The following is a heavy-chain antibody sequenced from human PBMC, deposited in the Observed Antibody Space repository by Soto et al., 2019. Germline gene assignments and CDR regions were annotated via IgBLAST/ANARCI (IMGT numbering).Heavy chain of an antibody. CDR3: ARDSSAPGYYGMDV. CDR1: GGSISNGGYY. D-gene: IGHD6-19*01. J-gene: IGHJ6*02. Sequence: SETLSLTCTVSGGSISNGGYYWSWIRQPPGKGLEWIGYIYYSGSTNYNPSLKSRVTISVDTSKNQFSLKLSSVTAADTAVYYCARDSSAPGYYGMDVWGQGTTVTVSS. V-gene: IGHV4-61*08. CDR2: IYYSGST.